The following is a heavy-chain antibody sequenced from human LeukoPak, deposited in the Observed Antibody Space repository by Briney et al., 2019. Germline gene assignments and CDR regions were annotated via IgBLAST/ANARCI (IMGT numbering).Heavy chain of an antibody. Sequence: ASVTVSVTSSGYTFTIYGISWVRQAPGQGHEWMGWISAYNGNTNYAQNFQGRVTITTDTSTSAAYIQLRSLRSDDTADDSSSRDHPYSASYLVNWGQGTLVTVSS. CDR2: ISAYNGNT. J-gene: IGHJ4*02. CDR1: GYTFTIYG. V-gene: IGHV1-18*01. CDR3: SRDHPYSASYLVN. D-gene: IGHD1-26*01.